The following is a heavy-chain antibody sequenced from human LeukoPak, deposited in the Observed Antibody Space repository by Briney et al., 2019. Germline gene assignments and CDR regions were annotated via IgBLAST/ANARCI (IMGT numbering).Heavy chain of an antibody. J-gene: IGHJ4*02. CDR3: ARGDMYYYDSSGGDY. V-gene: IGHV3-21*06. Sequence: GGSLRLSCAASGFTLSRYSMKWVRHAPGKGRECVSSISRRSSYIYYADSVKGRFTISRDNAKNSLYLQMNSLRAEDTAVYYCARGDMYYYDSSGGDYWGQGTLVTVSS. CDR2: ISRRSSYI. CDR1: GFTLSRYS. D-gene: IGHD3-22*01.